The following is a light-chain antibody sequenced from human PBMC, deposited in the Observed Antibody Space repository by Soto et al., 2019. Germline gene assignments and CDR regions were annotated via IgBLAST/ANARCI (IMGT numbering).Light chain of an antibody. CDR3: EQTYSTLKR. Sequence: DIQVTQSPSSLSASVGDRVTITCRASQSIRTYLNWYQQRPGKPPKLVIQTASTWQSGVPSRFSGRGSGTDVTLTISSLQTEDFATSYSEQTYSTLKRFGQGTKLEIK. CDR2: TAS. V-gene: IGKV1-39*01. J-gene: IGKJ2*01. CDR1: QSIRTY.